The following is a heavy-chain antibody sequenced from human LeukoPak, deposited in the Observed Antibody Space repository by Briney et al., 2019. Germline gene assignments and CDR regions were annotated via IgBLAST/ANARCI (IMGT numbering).Heavy chain of an antibody. Sequence: SETLSLTCAVSGYSISSGYYWGWIRQPPGKGLEWIGSIYHSGSTYYNPSLKSRVTISVDTSKNQFSLKLSSVTAADTAVYYCARDLGYSYGNGFDPWGQGTLVTVSS. CDR2: IYHSGST. D-gene: IGHD5-18*01. J-gene: IGHJ5*02. V-gene: IGHV4-38-2*01. CDR3: ARDLGYSYGNGFDP. CDR1: GYSISSGYY.